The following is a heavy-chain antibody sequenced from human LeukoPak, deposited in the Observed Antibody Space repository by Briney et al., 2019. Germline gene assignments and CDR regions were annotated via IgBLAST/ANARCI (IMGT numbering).Heavy chain of an antibody. CDR2: ISWNSGSI. Sequence: GGSLRLSCAASGFTLDDYAMHWVRQAPGKGLEWVSGISWNSGSIGYADSVKGRFTISRDNAKNSLYLQMNSLRAEDAALYYCAKDLGYCSSTSCYTGFDYWGQGTLVTVSS. V-gene: IGHV3-9*01. D-gene: IGHD2-2*02. J-gene: IGHJ4*02. CDR3: AKDLGYCSSTSCYTGFDY. CDR1: GFTLDDYA.